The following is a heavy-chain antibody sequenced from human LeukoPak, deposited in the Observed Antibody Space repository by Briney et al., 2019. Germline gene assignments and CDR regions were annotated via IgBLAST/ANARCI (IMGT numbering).Heavy chain of an antibody. CDR2: ISSDGSNT. Sequence: QPGGSLRLSCAVSGFTFNKYYMHWVRQAPGKGLVWVSRISSDGSNTNYADSVKGRFTISRDNAKNTLYLQMNSLRAEDTAVYYCIRVPYWGQGDLVTVSS. V-gene: IGHV3-74*01. CDR3: IRVPY. CDR1: GFTFNKYY. J-gene: IGHJ4*02.